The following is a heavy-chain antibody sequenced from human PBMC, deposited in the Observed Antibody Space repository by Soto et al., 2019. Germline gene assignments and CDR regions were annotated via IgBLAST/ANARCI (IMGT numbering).Heavy chain of an antibody. CDR3: TNPQLYYGMDV. CDR1: GFTFSGSA. CDR2: IRSKANSYAT. V-gene: IGHV3-73*02. J-gene: IGHJ6*02. Sequence: EVQVVESGGGLVQPGGSLKLSCAASGFTFSGSAMHWVRQASGKGLEWVGRIRSKANSYATAYAASVKGRFTISRDDSKNTAYLQMNSLKTEDTAVYYCTNPQLYYGMDVWGQGTTVTVSS. D-gene: IGHD5-18*01.